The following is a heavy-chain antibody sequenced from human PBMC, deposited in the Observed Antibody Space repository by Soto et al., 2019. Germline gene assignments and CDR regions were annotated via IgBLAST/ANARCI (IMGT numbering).Heavy chain of an antibody. CDR1: GFTFSNYA. V-gene: IGHV3-23*01. CDR3: AKIAEAVAGTVYGY. CDR2: IGGSGGST. D-gene: IGHD6-19*01. J-gene: IGHJ4*02. Sequence: VSLRLSCAASGFTFSNYAMGWVRQAPGKGLEWVSAIGGSGGSTYYADSVKGRFTISRDNSRNTLYLQMNTLRADDTALYYCAKIAEAVAGTVYGYWGQGTLVTVSS.